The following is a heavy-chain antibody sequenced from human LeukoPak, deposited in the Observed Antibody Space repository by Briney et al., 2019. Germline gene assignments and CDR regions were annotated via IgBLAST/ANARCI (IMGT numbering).Heavy chain of an antibody. CDR3: ARGPLPPKRRYYDSSGPYYWFDP. Sequence: ASVKVSCKASGYTFASHYMHWVRQAPGQGLEWMGIINPSGGSTSYAQKFQGRVTMTRDMSTSTVYMELSSLRSEDTAVYYCARGPLPPKRRYYDSSGPYYWFDPWGQGTLVTVSS. J-gene: IGHJ5*02. D-gene: IGHD3-22*01. CDR2: INPSGGST. V-gene: IGHV1-46*01. CDR1: GYTFASHY.